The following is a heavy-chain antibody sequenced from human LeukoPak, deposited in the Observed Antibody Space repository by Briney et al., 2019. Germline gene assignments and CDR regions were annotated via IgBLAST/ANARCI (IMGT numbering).Heavy chain of an antibody. CDR2: ISYDGSNK. V-gene: IGHV3-30*01. J-gene: IGHJ4*02. CDR3: ARDITAAGVPALRFDY. D-gene: IGHD6-13*01. Sequence: PGGSLRLSCAASGFTFSSYAMHWVRQAPGKGVEWVAVISYDGSNKYYADSVKGRFTISRDNSKNTLYLQMNSLRAEDTAVYYCARDITAAGVPALRFDYWGQGTLVTVSS. CDR1: GFTFSSYA.